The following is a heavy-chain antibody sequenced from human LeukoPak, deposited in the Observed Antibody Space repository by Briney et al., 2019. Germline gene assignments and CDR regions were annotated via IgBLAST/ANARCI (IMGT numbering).Heavy chain of an antibody. CDR2: ISSSSSYT. J-gene: IGHJ4*02. CDR3: AAGTAADF. D-gene: IGHD6-13*01. CDR1: GTPFSDYY. V-gene: IGHV3-11*03. Sequence: PGGSLRLPCIVLGTPFSDYYMNWIRQAQGKGLEWISYISSSSSYTDYADSVKGRCTISRDNAKSALYLQLNSLRLEDTAVYYCAAGTAADFWGQGTLATVSS.